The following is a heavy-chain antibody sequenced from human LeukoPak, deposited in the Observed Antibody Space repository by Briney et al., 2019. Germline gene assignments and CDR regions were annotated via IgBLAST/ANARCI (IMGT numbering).Heavy chain of an antibody. CDR2: ISNNGYRSTT. J-gene: IGHJ4*02. D-gene: IGHD5-18*01. CDR3: SKDSYGHAPRNSFAY. Sequence: GGSLRLSCIASGFTIGDSAMSWIRQPPGKGLEWVGFISNNGYRSTTAYAKSVKGRFTISRDDSKSIAYLQMNSLKTEDTAVYYCSKDSYGHAPRNSFAYWGQGTLVTVSS. CDR1: GFTIGDSA. V-gene: IGHV3-49*03.